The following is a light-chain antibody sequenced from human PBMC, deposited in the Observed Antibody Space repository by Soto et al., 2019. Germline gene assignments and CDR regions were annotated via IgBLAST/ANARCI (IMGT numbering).Light chain of an antibody. CDR1: QAVSTY. Sequence: VLTQSPATLSLSPGERATLSCRASQAVSTYVAWYQQKPGQAPRLLIYDASNRATGVPFRFSGSGSGTDFTLTISRLEPEDFAVYYCQQYGSSPITFGQGTRLEIK. CDR2: DAS. V-gene: IGKV3-20*01. CDR3: QQYGSSPIT. J-gene: IGKJ5*01.